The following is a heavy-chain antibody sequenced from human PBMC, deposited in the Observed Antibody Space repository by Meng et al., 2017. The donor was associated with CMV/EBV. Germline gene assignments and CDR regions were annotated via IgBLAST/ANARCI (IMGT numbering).Heavy chain of an antibody. CDR2: ISSSSSYI. CDR1: GFTFSSYS. Sequence: GESLKISCAASGFTFSSYSMNWVRQAPGKGLEWVSSISSSSSYIYYADSVKGRFTISRDNAKNSLYLQMNSLRAEDTAVYYCAKVGSGSYWYYFDYWGQGTLVTVSS. D-gene: IGHD1-26*01. J-gene: IGHJ4*02. V-gene: IGHV3-21*01. CDR3: AKVGSGSYWYYFDY.